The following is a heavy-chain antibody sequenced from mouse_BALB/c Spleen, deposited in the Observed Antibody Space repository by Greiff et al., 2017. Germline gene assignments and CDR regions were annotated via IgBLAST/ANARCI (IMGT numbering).Heavy chain of an antibody. CDR1: GFTFSSFG. CDR2: ISSGSSTI. J-gene: IGHJ4*01. D-gene: IGHD2-10*02. Sequence: EVQLVESGGGLVQPGGSRKLSCAASGFTFSSFGMHWVRQAPEKGLEWVAYISSGSSTIYYADTVKGRFTISRDNPKNTLFLQMTSLRSEDTAMYYCARSPRMDYWGQGTSVTVSS. CDR3: ARSPRMDY. V-gene: IGHV5-17*02.